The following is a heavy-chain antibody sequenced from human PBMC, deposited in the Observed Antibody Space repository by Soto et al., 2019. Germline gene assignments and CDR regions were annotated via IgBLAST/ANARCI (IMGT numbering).Heavy chain of an antibody. D-gene: IGHD3-22*01. V-gene: IGHV4-31*03. Sequence: QVQLQESGPGLVKPSQTLSLTCTVSGGSISSGGYYWSWIRQHPGKGLEWIGYIYYSGSTYYNPYLNSRVTISVDTSKNQFSLKLSSVPAADSAVYYCARGRLGYYYRSGYYFDYWGQGTLVTGSS. CDR1: GGSISSGGYY. CDR2: IYYSGST. CDR3: ARGRLGYYYRSGYYFDY. J-gene: IGHJ4*02.